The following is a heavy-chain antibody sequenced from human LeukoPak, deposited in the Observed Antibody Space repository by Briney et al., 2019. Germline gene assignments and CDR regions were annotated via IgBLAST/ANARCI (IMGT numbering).Heavy chain of an antibody. Sequence: GSLRLSCAASGFTVSSNYMSWVRRAPGKGLEWVSAIYSVDNTYYADPVKGRFTISRDNSKKTLYLQMNSLRAEDTAVYYCVSEVISMAGDEFDIWGHGIMVTVSS. D-gene: IGHD2/OR15-2a*01. J-gene: IGHJ3*02. CDR3: VSEVISMAGDEFDI. CDR1: GFTVSSNY. V-gene: IGHV3-66*01. CDR2: IYSVDNT.